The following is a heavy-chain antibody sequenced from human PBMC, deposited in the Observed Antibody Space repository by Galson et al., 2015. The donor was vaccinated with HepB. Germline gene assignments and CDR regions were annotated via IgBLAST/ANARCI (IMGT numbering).Heavy chain of an antibody. Sequence: SLRLSCAASGFTFSSYAMSWVRQAPGKGLEWVSAISGSGGSTYYADSVKGRFTISRDNSKNTLYLQMNSLRAEDTAVYYCAKGPSIVGATTSGAFDIWGQGTMVTVSS. CDR1: GFTFSSYA. D-gene: IGHD1-26*01. CDR2: ISGSGGST. CDR3: AKGPSIVGATTSGAFDI. J-gene: IGHJ3*02. V-gene: IGHV3-23*01.